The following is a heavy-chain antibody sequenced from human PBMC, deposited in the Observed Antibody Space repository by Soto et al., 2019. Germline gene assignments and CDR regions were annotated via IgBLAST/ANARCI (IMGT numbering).Heavy chain of an antibody. J-gene: IGHJ5*02. CDR3: ARHPERIAQIGWFDP. V-gene: IGHV3-30*04. CDR1: GFTFRRYA. CDR2: ITHDGSQK. D-gene: IGHD6-13*01. Sequence: PVGSLRLSCGVSGFTFRRYAMYWVRQAPGKGLEWVAVITHDGSQKYYADYVKGRFTISRDNAKNSLYLQMNSLRAEDTAVYYCARHPERIAQIGWFDPWGQGTLVTVSS.